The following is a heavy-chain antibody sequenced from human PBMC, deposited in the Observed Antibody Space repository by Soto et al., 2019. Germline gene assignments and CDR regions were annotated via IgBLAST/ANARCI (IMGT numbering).Heavy chain of an antibody. D-gene: IGHD5-12*01. V-gene: IGHV3-23*01. CDR3: AKAVDIVPTPDMDV. CDR2: ISGSGGRT. J-gene: IGHJ6*02. CDR1: GFTFDSYA. Sequence: EVQLLESGGGLVQPGGSLRLSCAASGFTFDSYAMPWVRQAPGKGLEWVSGISGSGGRTYYADSVKGRFTISRDNSKNTLYLQMNSLRAEDTAVYYCAKAVDIVPTPDMDVWGQGTTVSVSS.